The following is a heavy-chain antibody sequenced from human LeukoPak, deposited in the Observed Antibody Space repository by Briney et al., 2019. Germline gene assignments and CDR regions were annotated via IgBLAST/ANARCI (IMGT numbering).Heavy chain of an antibody. Sequence: PSETLSLTRTVSGGSISSYYWSWIRQPPGKGLEWIGYIYYSGSTNYNPSLKSRVTISVDTSKNQFSLKLSSVTAADTAVYYCASSSQYYDYVWGSYRPYYFDYWGQGTLATVSS. CDR3: ASSSQYYDYVWGSYRPYYFDY. CDR2: IYYSGST. CDR1: GGSISSYY. V-gene: IGHV4-59*08. D-gene: IGHD3-16*02. J-gene: IGHJ4*02.